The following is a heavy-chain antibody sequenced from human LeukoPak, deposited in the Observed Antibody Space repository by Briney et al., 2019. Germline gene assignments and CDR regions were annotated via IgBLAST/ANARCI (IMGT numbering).Heavy chain of an antibody. D-gene: IGHD2-15*01. V-gene: IGHV1-69*06. CDR2: IIPIFGTA. CDR3: ARSSYCSGGSCYSRWFDP. Sequence: SVKVSCKASGGTFTSYAISWVRQAPGQGLEWMGGIIPIFGTANYAQKFHGRVTITADKSTSTAYMELSSLRSEDTAVYYCARSSYCSGGSCYSRWFDPWGQGTLVTVSS. CDR1: GGTFTSYA. J-gene: IGHJ5*02.